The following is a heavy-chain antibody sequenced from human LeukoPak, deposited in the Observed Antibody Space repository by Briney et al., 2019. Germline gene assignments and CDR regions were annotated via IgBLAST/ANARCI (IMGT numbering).Heavy chain of an antibody. CDR3: ARGQKYRSGYTVTELGSGYFDY. V-gene: IGHV4-61*05. J-gene: IGHJ4*02. CDR2: IYYSGRT. CDR1: AGSITGSSYY. Sequence: SETLSLTCTVSAGSITGSSYYWGWIRQPPGKGLEWIGYIYYSGRTSYNPSLKSRVTISVDTSKNQFSLRLSSVTAADTAVYYCARGQKYRSGYTVTELGSGYFDYWGQGTLVTVSS. D-gene: IGHD5-18*01.